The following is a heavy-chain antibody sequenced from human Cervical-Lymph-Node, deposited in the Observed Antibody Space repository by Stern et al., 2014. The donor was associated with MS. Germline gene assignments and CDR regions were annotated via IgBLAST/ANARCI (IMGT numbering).Heavy chain of an antibody. V-gene: IGHV6-1*01. D-gene: IGHD5-18*01. Sequence: QVQLQQSGPGLVKPSQTLSLTCAISGDSVSSNSAAWNWIRQSPSRGLEWLGRTYYRAKWYNDYAVSVKSRITINPDTSKNQFSLQLNSVTPEDTAVYYCAREFSWIQLWSLSYWFDPWGQGTLVTVSS. J-gene: IGHJ5*02. CDR1: GDSVSSNSAA. CDR2: TYYRAKWYN. CDR3: AREFSWIQLWSLSYWFDP.